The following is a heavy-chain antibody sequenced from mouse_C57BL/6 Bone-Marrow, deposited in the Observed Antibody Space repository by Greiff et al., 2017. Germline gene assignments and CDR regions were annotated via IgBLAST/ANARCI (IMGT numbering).Heavy chain of an antibody. V-gene: IGHV1-82*01. CDR2: IYPGDGDT. J-gene: IGHJ3*01. CDR1: GYAFSSSW. D-gene: IGHD4-1*01. CDR3: AGWDWDGAAY. Sequence: VQLQESGPELVKPGASVKISCKASGYAFSSSWMNWVKQRPGKGLEWIGRIYPGDGDTNYNGKLKGKATLTADTSSSTAYMQLSSLTTEDSSVYFCAGWDWDGAAYWGQGTLVTVSA.